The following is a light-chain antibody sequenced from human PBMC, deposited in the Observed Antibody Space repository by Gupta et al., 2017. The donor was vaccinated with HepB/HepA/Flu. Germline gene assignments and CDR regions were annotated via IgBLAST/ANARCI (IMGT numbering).Light chain of an antibody. V-gene: IGKV3-15*01. CDR3: QQYNDGPRT. CDR2: AAS. Sequence: VMTQSPATLSVSPGERAVLSCRASQRISSNLVWYQQKPGQAPRLLIYAASSRASGIPARFSGSGSGTEFTLTISSLQAEDVAVFYCQQYNDGPRTFGXGTKVEIK. J-gene: IGKJ1*01. CDR1: QRISSN.